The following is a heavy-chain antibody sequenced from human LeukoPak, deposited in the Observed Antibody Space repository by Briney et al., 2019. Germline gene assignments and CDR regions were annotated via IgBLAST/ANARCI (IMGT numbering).Heavy chain of an antibody. CDR2: IIPILGIA. CDR1: GGTFSSYA. Sequence: SVKVSCKASGGTFSSYAISWVRQAPGQGLEWMGRIIPILGIANYAQKFQGRVTITADKSTSTAYMELSSLRSEDTAVYYCATTSLWSSSSGFDYWGQGTLVTVSS. D-gene: IGHD6-13*01. J-gene: IGHJ4*02. V-gene: IGHV1-69*04. CDR3: ATTSLWSSSSGFDY.